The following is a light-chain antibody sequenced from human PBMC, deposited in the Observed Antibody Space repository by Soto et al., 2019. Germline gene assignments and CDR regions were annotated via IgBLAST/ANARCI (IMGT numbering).Light chain of an antibody. J-gene: IGKJ5*01. CDR3: QQYGSSPLT. CDR2: DAS. Sequence: EIVLTQSPATLSLSPGERATLSCGATHSVSSSYLAWYQQKPGLAPRLLIYDASNRATGIPDRFSGSGSGTDFILTISRLEPEDFAVYYCQQYGSSPLTFGQGTRLEIK. V-gene: IGKV3D-20*01. CDR1: HSVSSSY.